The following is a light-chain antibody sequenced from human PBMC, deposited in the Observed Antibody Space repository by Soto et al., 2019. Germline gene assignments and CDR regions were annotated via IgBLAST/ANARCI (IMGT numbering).Light chain of an antibody. CDR2: EVS. V-gene: IGLV2-14*01. J-gene: IGLJ1*01. Sequence: QSALTQPASGSGSPGQSSTISCTGTSSDVGGYNYVSWYQQHPGKAPKLLIYEVSNRPSGVSNRFSGSKSGNTASLAISWLQAEDEAAYYCSSYTRSGSPFVFGAGTKVTVL. CDR1: SSDVGGYNY. CDR3: SSYTRSGSPFV.